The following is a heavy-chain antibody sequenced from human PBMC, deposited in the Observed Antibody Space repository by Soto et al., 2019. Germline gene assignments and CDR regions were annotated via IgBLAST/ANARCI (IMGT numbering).Heavy chain of an antibody. D-gene: IGHD3-10*01. CDR2: ISWNSGNI. CDR3: AKQSPTYYYGSGSYYNFDY. V-gene: IGHV3-9*01. J-gene: IGHJ4*02. Sequence: EVQLVESGGGLVQPGRSLRLSCAASGFTFDDYAMHWVRQAPGKGLEWVSGISWNSGNIGYADSVKGRFTISRDNAKNSLYLQMNSLRAEDTALYYCAKQSPTYYYGSGSYYNFDYWGQGTLVTVSS. CDR1: GFTFDDYA.